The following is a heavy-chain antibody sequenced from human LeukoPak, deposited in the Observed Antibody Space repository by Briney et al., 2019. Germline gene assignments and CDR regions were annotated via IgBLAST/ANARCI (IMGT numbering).Heavy chain of an antibody. V-gene: IGHV4-39*01. D-gene: IGHD3-22*01. J-gene: IGHJ4*02. CDR1: GGSISSSSYY. CDR2: IYYSGST. Sequence: SETLSLTCTVSGGSISSSSYYWGWIRQPPGKGLEGIGSIYYSGSTYYNPSLKSRITISVDTSKNQLSLKLSSVTAADTAVYYCSRRIEDYYDSSGYYDYWGQGTLVTVSS. CDR3: SRRIEDYYDSSGYYDY.